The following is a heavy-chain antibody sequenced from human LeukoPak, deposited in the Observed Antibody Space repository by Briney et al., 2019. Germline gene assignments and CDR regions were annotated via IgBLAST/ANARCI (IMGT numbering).Heavy chain of an antibody. Sequence: PGGSLRLSCALSGLTFSNYWTHWVRHPPGKGRVWVSHINSDGSSKSHADCVKARFTIYRESPEHTLSPHVNTQRAEDAAVYHCARSYGDFDYWGERTLVTVSS. J-gene: IGHJ4*02. CDR1: GLTFSNYW. CDR2: INSDGSSK. V-gene: IGHV3-74*01. D-gene: IGHD4-17*01. CDR3: ARSYGDFDY.